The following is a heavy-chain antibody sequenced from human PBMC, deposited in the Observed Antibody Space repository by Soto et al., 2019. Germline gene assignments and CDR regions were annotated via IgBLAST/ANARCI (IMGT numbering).Heavy chain of an antibody. CDR3: ARGYYYDSSGYWPDAFDI. CDR2: IYPGDSDT. D-gene: IGHD3-22*01. CDR1: GYIFTSYW. Sequence: GESLKISCKGSGYIFTSYWIGWVLQVPGKGLEWMGIIYPGDSDTRYSPSFQGQVTISADKSISTAYLQWSSLKASDTAMYYCARGYYYDSSGYWPDAFDIWGQGTMVTV. V-gene: IGHV5-51*01. J-gene: IGHJ3*02.